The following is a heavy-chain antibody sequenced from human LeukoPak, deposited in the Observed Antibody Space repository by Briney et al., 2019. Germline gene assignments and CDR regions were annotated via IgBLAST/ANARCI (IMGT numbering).Heavy chain of an antibody. CDR2: MNPSSGNT. V-gene: IGHV1-8*01. D-gene: IGHD6-19*01. CDR1: GYTFTSYD. Sequence: GASVKVSCKASGYTFTSYDINWVRQATGQGLEWMGWMNPSSGNTGYAQKFQGRVTMTRNTSISTAYMELSSLRSEDTAVYYCARGFSIAVAGTAPPDYWGQGTLVTVSS. J-gene: IGHJ4*02. CDR3: ARGFSIAVAGTAPPDY.